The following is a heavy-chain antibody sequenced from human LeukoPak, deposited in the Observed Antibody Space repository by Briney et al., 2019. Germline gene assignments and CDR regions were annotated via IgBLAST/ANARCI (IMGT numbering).Heavy chain of an antibody. Sequence: SGGSLRLSCAASGFTFSSYEMNWVRQAPGKGLEWVSYISGSGSIIYYADSVKGRFTISRDNAKNSLYLQMNSLRAEDTAVYYCARVVIGAIAAAGDYWGQGTLVTVSS. CDR1: GFTFSSYE. CDR3: ARVVIGAIAAAGDY. J-gene: IGHJ4*02. D-gene: IGHD6-13*01. V-gene: IGHV3-48*03. CDR2: ISGSGSII.